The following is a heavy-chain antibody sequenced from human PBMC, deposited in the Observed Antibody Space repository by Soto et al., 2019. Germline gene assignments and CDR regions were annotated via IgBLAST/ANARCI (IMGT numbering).Heavy chain of an antibody. J-gene: IGHJ4*02. CDR2: IDEDGSDK. CDR1: GFMFSSCW. D-gene: IGHD2-15*01. Sequence: PGGSLRLSCAASGFMFSSCWMSWVRQAPGKGLEWVANIDEDGSDKYYVESVKGRFSISRDNAKNSLYLQMNSLRAEDTAVYYCAGRYWSGGSYYRSFDYWGQGSLVTVSS. V-gene: IGHV3-7*01. CDR3: AGRYWSGGSYYRSFDY.